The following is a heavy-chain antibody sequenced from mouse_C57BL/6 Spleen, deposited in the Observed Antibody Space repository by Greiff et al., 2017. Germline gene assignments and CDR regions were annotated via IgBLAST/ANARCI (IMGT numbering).Heavy chain of an antibody. D-gene: IGHD5-5*01. CDR2: IDPSDSYT. Sequence: VQLQQPGAELVKPGASVKLSCKASGYTFTSYWMQWVKQRPGQGLEWIGEIDPSDSYTNYNQKFKGKATLTVDTSSSTAYMQLSSLTSEDSAVYYCARTLPFYAMDYWGQGTSVTVSS. CDR3: ARTLPFYAMDY. CDR1: GYTFTSYW. J-gene: IGHJ4*01. V-gene: IGHV1-50*01.